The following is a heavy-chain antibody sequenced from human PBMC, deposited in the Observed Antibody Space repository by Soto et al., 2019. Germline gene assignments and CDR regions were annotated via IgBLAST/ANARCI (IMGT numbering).Heavy chain of an antibody. CDR1: GYSFTSYW. CDR2: IYPGDSDT. J-gene: IGHJ6*02. CDR3: ARRGPKICSSTSCYNYYYGMDV. Sequence: PGESLKISCKGSGYSFTSYWIGWVRQMPGKGLEWMGIIYPGDSDTRYSPSFQGQVTISADKSISTAYLQWSSLKASDTAMYYCARRGPKICSSTSCYNYYYGMDVWGQGTTVTVSS. D-gene: IGHD2-2*02. V-gene: IGHV5-51*01.